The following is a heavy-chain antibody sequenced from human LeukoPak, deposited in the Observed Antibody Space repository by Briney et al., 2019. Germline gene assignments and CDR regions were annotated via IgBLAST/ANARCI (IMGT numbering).Heavy chain of an antibody. CDR3: AKGELYYDGSGTF. CDR1: GFTFSNCG. V-gene: IGHV3-30*18. Sequence: GGSLRLSCAASGFTFSNCGMHWVRQAPGKGLEWVAVISYDGRNTYYADSVKGRFTISRDNSKNTLSLQMNSLRTVDTAMYFCAKGELYYDGSGTFWGQGTLVTVSS. J-gene: IGHJ4*02. D-gene: IGHD3-10*01. CDR2: ISYDGRNT.